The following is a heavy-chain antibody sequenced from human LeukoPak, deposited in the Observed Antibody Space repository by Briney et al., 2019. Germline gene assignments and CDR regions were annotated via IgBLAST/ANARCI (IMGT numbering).Heavy chain of an antibody. CDR3: ARHADSSGYYYWDY. CDR2: IYYSGST. Sequence: SETLSLTCTVSGGSISSGGYYWSWIRQHPGKGLEWIGYIYYSGSTNYNPSLKSRVTISVDTSKNQFSLKLSSVTAADTAVYYCARHADSSGYYYWDYWGQGTLVTVSS. CDR1: GGSISSGGYY. V-gene: IGHV4-61*08. D-gene: IGHD3-22*01. J-gene: IGHJ4*02.